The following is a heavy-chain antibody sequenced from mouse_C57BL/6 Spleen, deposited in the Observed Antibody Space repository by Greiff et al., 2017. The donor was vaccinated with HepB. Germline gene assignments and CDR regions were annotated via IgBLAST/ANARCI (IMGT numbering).Heavy chain of an antibody. Sequence: EVQRVESGGGLVKPGGSLKLSCAASGFTFSSYAMSWVRQTPEKRLEWVATISDGGSYTYYPDNVKGRFTISRDNAKNNLYLQMSHLKSEDTAMYYCARDRRGWYFDVWGTGTTVTVSS. CDR3: ARDRRGWYFDV. CDR1: GFTFSSYA. CDR2: ISDGGSYT. J-gene: IGHJ1*03. V-gene: IGHV5-4*01.